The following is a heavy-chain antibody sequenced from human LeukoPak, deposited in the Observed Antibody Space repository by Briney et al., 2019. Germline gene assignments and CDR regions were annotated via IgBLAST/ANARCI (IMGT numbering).Heavy chain of an antibody. CDR3: ARVPMDSSGYYPNDAFDI. CDR1: GYTFTSYV. V-gene: IGHV1-18*01. J-gene: IGHJ3*02. Sequence: GASVKVSCKASGYTFTSYVISWVRQAPGQGLEWMGWISAYTGNTNYAQNLQVRVTMTTDTSTSTAYMELRSLRSDDTAVYYCARVPMDSSGYYPNDAFDIWGQGTMVTVSS. D-gene: IGHD3-22*01. CDR2: ISAYTGNT.